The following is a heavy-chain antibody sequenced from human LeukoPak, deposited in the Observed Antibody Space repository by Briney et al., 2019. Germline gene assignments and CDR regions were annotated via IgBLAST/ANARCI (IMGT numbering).Heavy chain of an antibody. Sequence: ASVKVSCKASGYTFTSYGISWVRQAPGQGLEWMGWISAYNGNTNYAQKLQGRVTMTTDTSTSTAYMELRSLRSDDTAVYYCARDLSRYDSSGHYPGYWGQGTLVTVSS. D-gene: IGHD3-22*01. V-gene: IGHV1-18*01. J-gene: IGHJ4*02. CDR2: ISAYNGNT. CDR3: ARDLSRYDSSGHYPGY. CDR1: GYTFTSYG.